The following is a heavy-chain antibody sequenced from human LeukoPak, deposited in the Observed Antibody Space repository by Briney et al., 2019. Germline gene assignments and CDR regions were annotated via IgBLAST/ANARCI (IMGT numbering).Heavy chain of an antibody. J-gene: IGHJ3*02. Sequence: SETLSLTCTVSGGSISSYYWSWIRQPPGKGLEWIRYIYYSGSTNYNPSLKSRVTISVDTSKNQFSLKLSSVTAADTAVYYCATSVDTAMVMGAFDIWGQGTMVTVSS. CDR1: GGSISSYY. D-gene: IGHD5-18*01. CDR2: IYYSGST. V-gene: IGHV4-59*01. CDR3: ATSVDTAMVMGAFDI.